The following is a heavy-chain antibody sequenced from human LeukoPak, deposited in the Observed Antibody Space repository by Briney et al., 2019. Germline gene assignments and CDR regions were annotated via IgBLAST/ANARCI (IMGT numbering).Heavy chain of an antibody. CDR1: GHSISSGYY. J-gene: IGHJ4*02. CDR3: ARDYYDSSGYIL. D-gene: IGHD3-22*01. V-gene: IGHV4-38-2*02. Sequence: PSETLSLTCTVSGHSISSGYYWGWIRQPPGKGLEWIGSIYHSGSTYYNPSLKSRVTISVDTSKNQFSLKLSSVTAADTAVYYCARDYYDSSGYILWGQGTLVTVSS. CDR2: IYHSGST.